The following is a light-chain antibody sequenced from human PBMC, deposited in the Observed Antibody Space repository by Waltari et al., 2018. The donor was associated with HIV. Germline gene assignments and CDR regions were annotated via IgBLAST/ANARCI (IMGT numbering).Light chain of an antibody. CDR3: QVWDSSSDHVV. CDR1: HIGSKT. CDR2: NDS. Sequence: SYVLTQPPSVSVAPGKTATITCGGNHIGSKTAHWCQHRPGQPPVLVIYNDSDRPSGIPERFSGSNSGNTATLTIARVEAGDEADYYCQVWDSSSDHVVFGGGTKLTVL. J-gene: IGLJ2*01. V-gene: IGLV3-21*04.